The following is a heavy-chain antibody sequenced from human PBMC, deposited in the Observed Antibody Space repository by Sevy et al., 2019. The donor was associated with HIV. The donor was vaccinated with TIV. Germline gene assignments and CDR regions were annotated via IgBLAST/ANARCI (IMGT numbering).Heavy chain of an antibody. J-gene: IGHJ4*02. CDR2: FDPEDGET. Sequence: ASVKVSCKVSGYTLTEFSMHWVRQAPGKGLEWMGTFDPEDGETIYAQKFQGRVTMTEDTSTDTAYMELSSLRSEDTAVYYCATTEDYYDSSGYPFDYWGQGTLVTVSS. CDR1: GYTLTEFS. CDR3: ATTEDYYDSSGYPFDY. V-gene: IGHV1-24*01. D-gene: IGHD3-22*01.